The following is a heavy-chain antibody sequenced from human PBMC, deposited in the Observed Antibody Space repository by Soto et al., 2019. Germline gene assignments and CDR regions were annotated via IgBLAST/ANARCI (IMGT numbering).Heavy chain of an antibody. V-gene: IGHV1-69*12. CDR3: ARVQAVPGIYNYYGLDV. J-gene: IGHJ6*02. CDR1: GGTFSNYA. D-gene: IGHD6-19*01. CDR2: IVPIFGTV. Sequence: QDQLVQSGAEVKKPGSSVKVSCKASGGTFSNYAISWVRQAPGEGLEWMEGIVPIFGTVNYAQKFQGRVTIIADESTTTAYMELSTLISEDTAVYYCARVQAVPGIYNYYGLDVWGQGTSVTVSS.